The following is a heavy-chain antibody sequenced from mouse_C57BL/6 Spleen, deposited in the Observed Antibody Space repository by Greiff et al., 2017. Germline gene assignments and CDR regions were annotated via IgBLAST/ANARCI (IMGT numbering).Heavy chain of an antibody. Sequence: EVQLQESGPELVKPGDSVKISCKASGYSFTGYFMNWVMQSHGKSLEWIGRINPYNGDTFYNQKFKGKATLTVDKSSSTAHMELRSLTSEDSAVYYCANGNYLDYWGQGTTLTVSS. CDR2: INPYNGDT. D-gene: IGHD2-1*01. J-gene: IGHJ2*01. V-gene: IGHV1-20*01. CDR1: GYSFTGYF. CDR3: ANGNYLDY.